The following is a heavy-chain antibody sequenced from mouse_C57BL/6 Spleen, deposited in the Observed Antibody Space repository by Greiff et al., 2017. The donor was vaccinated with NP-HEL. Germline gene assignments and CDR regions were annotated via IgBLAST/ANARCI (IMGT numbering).Heavy chain of an antibody. CDR2: INPNNGGT. CDR1: GYTFTDYN. D-gene: IGHD1-1*01. CDR3: ARSLYYGSSYGAMDY. Sequence: VQLQQSGPELVKPGASVKMSCKASGYTFTDYNMHWVKQSHGKSLEWIGYINPNNGGTSYNQKFKGKATLTVNKSSSTAYMELRSLTSEDSAVYYCARSLYYGSSYGAMDYWGQGTSVTVSS. V-gene: IGHV1-22*01. J-gene: IGHJ4*01.